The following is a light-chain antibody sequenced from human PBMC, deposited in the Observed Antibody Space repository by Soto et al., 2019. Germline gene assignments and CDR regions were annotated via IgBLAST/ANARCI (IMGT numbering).Light chain of an antibody. CDR1: SSDVGDYNY. Sequence: QSALAQPASVSGSPGQSITISCTGASSDVGDYNYVSWYQQHPGKAPKLMIYDVSTRPSGVSNRFSGSKSGNTASLTISGLQAEDEADYYCSSYTSSSTPLVFGTGTKVTV. CDR2: DVS. J-gene: IGLJ1*01. V-gene: IGLV2-14*01. CDR3: SSYTSSSTPLV.